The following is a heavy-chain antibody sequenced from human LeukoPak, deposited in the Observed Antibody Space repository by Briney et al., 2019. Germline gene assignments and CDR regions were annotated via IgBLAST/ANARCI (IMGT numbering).Heavy chain of an antibody. D-gene: IGHD1-1*01. CDR3: ARGRYRVDAFDI. V-gene: IGHV1-8*01. CDR1: GYTFTSYD. CDR2: MNPNSGNT. J-gene: IGHJ3*02. Sequence: GASVKVSCKASGYTFTSYDINWVRQATGQGLEWMGWMNPNSGNTGYAQKFQGRVTMTRNTSISTAYTELSSLRSEDTAVYYCARGRYRVDAFDIWGQGTMVTVSS.